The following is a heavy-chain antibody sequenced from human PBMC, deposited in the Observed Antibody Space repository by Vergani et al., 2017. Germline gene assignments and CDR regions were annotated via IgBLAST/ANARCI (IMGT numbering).Heavy chain of an antibody. CDR2: TRYDGIVE. CDR3: ATAGAAYCRGASCYDFFEY. V-gene: IGHV3-30*02. D-gene: IGHD2-15*01. J-gene: IGHJ4*02. Sequence: QVQLVESGGGVVQPGGSLRLSCAASGFIFSSYGMHWVRQAPGKGLEWVAFTRYDGIVEYYGDSVRGRFTISRDNSKNTLYLQMNRLRPEDTAVYYCATAGAAYCRGASCYDFFEYWGQGTLVTVAS. CDR1: GFIFSSYG.